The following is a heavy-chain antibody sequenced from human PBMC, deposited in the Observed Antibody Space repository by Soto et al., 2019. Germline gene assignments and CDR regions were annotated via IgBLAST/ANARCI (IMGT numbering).Heavy chain of an antibody. V-gene: IGHV3-53*01. CDR1: GFTFSDHQ. CDR3: ARAGSPFHSDSTGYWGFDY. D-gene: IGHD3-9*01. CDR2: IYSSGTT. J-gene: IGHJ4*02. Sequence: GSLRLSCAASGFTFSDHQMNWVRQAPGRGLEWVSVIYSSGTTYYGDSVKGRFTISRDNSKNTLYLQMNSLRTEDTALYYCARAGSPFHSDSTGYWGFDYWGQGTLVTVSS.